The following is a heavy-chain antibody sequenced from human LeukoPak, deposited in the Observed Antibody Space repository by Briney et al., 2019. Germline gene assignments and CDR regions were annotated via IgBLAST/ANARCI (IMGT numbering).Heavy chain of an antibody. CDR3: AREDYGDKFDP. J-gene: IGHJ5*02. D-gene: IGHD4-17*01. CDR2: ISSSSSYI. Sequence: GGSLRLSSAASGFTFSSYSMNWVRQAPGKGLEWVSSISSSSSYIYYADLVKGRFTISRDNAKNSLYLQMNSLRAEDTAVYYCAREDYGDKFDPWGQGTLVTVSS. V-gene: IGHV3-21*01. CDR1: GFTFSSYS.